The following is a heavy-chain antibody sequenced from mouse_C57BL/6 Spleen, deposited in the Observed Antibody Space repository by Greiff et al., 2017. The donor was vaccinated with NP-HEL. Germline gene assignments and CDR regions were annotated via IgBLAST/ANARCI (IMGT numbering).Heavy chain of an antibody. Sequence: EVKVEESGEGLVKPGGSLKLSCAASGFTFSSYAMSWVRQTPEKRLEWVAYISSGGDYTYYADTVKGRFTISRDNARNTLYLQMSSLKSEDTAMYYCTRGMVTDYFDYWGQGTTLTVSS. CDR3: TRGMVTDYFDY. CDR1: GFTFSSYA. D-gene: IGHD2-2*01. CDR2: ISSGGDYT. V-gene: IGHV5-9-1*02. J-gene: IGHJ2*01.